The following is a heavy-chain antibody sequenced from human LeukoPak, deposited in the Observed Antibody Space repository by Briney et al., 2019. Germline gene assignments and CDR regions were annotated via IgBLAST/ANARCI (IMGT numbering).Heavy chain of an antibody. J-gene: IGHJ4*02. CDR3: ARDHEYYYGSGSYYPGGCDY. D-gene: IGHD3-10*01. CDR2: INPSGGST. Sequence: ALVKVSCKASGYTLTSYYMHWVRQAPGHGLEWMGIINPSGGSTSYAQKFQGRVTMTRDTSTSTVYMELSSLRSEDTAVYYCARDHEYYYGSGSYYPGGCDYWGQGTLVTVSS. CDR1: GYTLTSYY. V-gene: IGHV1-46*01.